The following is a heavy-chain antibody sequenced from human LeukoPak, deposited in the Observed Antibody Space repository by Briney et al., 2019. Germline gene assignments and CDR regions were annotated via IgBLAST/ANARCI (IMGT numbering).Heavy chain of an antibody. CDR2: INHSGST. CDR3: ARASDIVVVPAAMTDWFDP. V-gene: IGHV4-34*01. D-gene: IGHD2-2*01. Sequence: PSETLSLTCAVYGGSFSGYYWSWIRQPPGKGLEWFGEINHSGSTNDHPSLKSRVTISVDTSKNQFSLKLSSVTAADTAVYYCARASDIVVVPAAMTDWFDPWGQGTLVTVSS. J-gene: IGHJ5*02. CDR1: GGSFSGYY.